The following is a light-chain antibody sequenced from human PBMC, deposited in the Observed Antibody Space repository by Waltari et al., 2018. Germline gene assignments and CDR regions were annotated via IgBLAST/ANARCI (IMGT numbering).Light chain of an antibody. CDR3: QHYDTSPLT. V-gene: IGKV3-20*01. CDR2: DAS. Sequence: EIVLTQSPGTLSLSPGERATLSCRASQTGGKNYLAWFQQRPGQPPRLLIYDASARATGIPDRFSGSGSGTDFTLTISRLEPGDFAVYYCQHYDTSPLTFGQGTKVEIK. CDR1: QTGGKNY. J-gene: IGKJ1*01.